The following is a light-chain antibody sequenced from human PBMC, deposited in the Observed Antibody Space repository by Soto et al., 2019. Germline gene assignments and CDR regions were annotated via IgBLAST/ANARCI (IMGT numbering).Light chain of an antibody. J-gene: IGLJ1*01. CDR3: SSYTSSSTHV. V-gene: IGLV2-14*03. CDR2: DVS. CDR1: SSDVGAYTF. Sequence: QSALTQPASVSGSPGQSITISCTGTSSDVGAYTFVSWYQQHPDKVPKLMIFDVSRRPSGVSDRFSGSKSGNTASLTISGLQPEDEDDYYCSSYTSSSTHVFGSGTKRTVL.